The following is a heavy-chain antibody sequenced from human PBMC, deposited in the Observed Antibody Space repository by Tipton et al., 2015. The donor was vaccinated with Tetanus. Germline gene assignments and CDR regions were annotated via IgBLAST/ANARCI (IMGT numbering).Heavy chain of an antibody. CDR2: ISWNSGSI. V-gene: IGHV3-9*01. Sequence: SLRLSCAASGFTFDDYAMHWVRQAPGKGLEWVSGISWNSGSIGYADSVKGRFTISRDNAKNSLYLQMNSLRAEDTALYYCAKGVDTAMSAAILDYWGQGTLVTVSS. D-gene: IGHD5-18*01. CDR3: AKGVDTAMSAAILDY. J-gene: IGHJ4*02. CDR1: GFTFDDYA.